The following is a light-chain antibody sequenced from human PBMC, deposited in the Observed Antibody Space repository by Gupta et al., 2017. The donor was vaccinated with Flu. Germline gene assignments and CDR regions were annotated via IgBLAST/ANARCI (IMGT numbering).Light chain of an antibody. CDR1: GSDVGGYNY. Sequence: QSALTQPPSASGSPGQSVTISCTGTGSDVGGYNYVSWYQHHPGKAPKLMIYEVSRRPSGVPDRFSGSKSGNTASLTVSGLQADDEADYYCSSYAGSHNWVFGGGTKLTVL. V-gene: IGLV2-8*01. CDR3: SSYAGSHNWV. CDR2: EVS. J-gene: IGLJ3*02.